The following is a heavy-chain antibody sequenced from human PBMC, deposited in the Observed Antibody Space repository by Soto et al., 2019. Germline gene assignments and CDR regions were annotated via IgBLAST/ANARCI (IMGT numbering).Heavy chain of an antibody. CDR3: TRGKGYYDSSGYYHDAFDI. Sequence: EVQLVESGGGLVQPGGSLRLSCAASGFTFSSYWMHWVRQVPGKGLVWVSRIKSDGSTTSYAGSVKGRFTISRDNAKNTLYLQMSSRRAEDTAVYHCTRGKGYYDSSGYYHDAFDIWGQGTMVTVSS. CDR1: GFTFSSYW. D-gene: IGHD3-22*01. J-gene: IGHJ3*02. V-gene: IGHV3-74*01. CDR2: IKSDGSTT.